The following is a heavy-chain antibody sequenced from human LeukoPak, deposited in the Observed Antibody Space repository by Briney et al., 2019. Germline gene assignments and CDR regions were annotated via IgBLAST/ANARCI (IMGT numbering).Heavy chain of an antibody. CDR2: MVYGGST. Sequence: PSQTLSLTCAVFTGVSSADFWNWIRQSPGKGLESIGNMVYGGSTNDNPSLQSRLTMTMDASRNQFSLKLSSVTAAGTAVYYCARSERHYCDRSGFSSHNFDYWGQGLRVTVSS. V-gene: IGHV4-59*01. J-gene: IGHJ4*02. CDR3: ARSERHYCDRSGFSSHNFDY. D-gene: IGHD3-22*01. CDR1: TGVSSADF.